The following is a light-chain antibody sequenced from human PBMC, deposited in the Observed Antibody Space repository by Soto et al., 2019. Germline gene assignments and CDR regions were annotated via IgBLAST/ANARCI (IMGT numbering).Light chain of an antibody. CDR2: KVS. Sequence: EVVMTQSPLSLPVTLGQPASISCRSSQSLAYIDGNTYLSWFQQRPGQSPRRLIYKVSNRESGVPDRFSGSGSGTDFTLKISRVETEDVRVYYCMQGTHWNPYTLGQGTKLEIK. J-gene: IGKJ2*01. V-gene: IGKV2-30*01. CDR1: QSLAYIDGNTY. CDR3: MQGTHWNPYT.